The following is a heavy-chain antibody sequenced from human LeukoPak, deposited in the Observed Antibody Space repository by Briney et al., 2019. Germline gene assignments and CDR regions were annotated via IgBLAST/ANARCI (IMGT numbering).Heavy chain of an antibody. D-gene: IGHD3-22*01. V-gene: IGHV3-23*01. CDR2: ISGSGGST. Sequence: GGSLRLSCAASGFTLSSYAMSWVRQAPGKGLEWVSAISGSGGSTYYADSVKGRFTISRDNSKNTLYLQMNSLRAEDTAVYYCATLGNYYVSSGYYGRYYFDYWGQGTLVTVSS. CDR3: ATLGNYYVSSGYYGRYYFDY. CDR1: GFTLSSYA. J-gene: IGHJ4*02.